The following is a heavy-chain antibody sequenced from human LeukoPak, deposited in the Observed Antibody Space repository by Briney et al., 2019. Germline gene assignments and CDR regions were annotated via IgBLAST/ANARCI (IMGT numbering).Heavy chain of an antibody. D-gene: IGHD2-2*02. Sequence: SGTLSLTCAVSGGSISTDHSWSWVSQPPGQGLEWIGEIHHSGSTNYNPSLKSRVTISVDKSKNQFSLKLSSATAADTAVYYCARIPYYYYAMDVWGQGTTVTVSS. CDR3: ARIPYYYYAMDV. CDR1: GGSISTDHS. V-gene: IGHV4-4*02. CDR2: IHHSGST. J-gene: IGHJ6*02.